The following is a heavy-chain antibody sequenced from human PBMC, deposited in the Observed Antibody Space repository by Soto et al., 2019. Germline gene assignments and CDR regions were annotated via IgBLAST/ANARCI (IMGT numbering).Heavy chain of an antibody. CDR2: ISYDGSNK. Sequence: QVQLVESGGGVVQPGRSLRLSCAASGFTFSSYAMHWVRQAPGKGLEWVAVISYDGSNKYYADSVKGRFTISRDNSKNTLYLQMNSLRAEDTAVYYCAREGGLRRDGPFDIWGQGTMVTVSS. CDR1: GFTFSSYA. CDR3: AREGGLRRDGPFDI. D-gene: IGHD3-16*01. J-gene: IGHJ3*02. V-gene: IGHV3-30-3*01.